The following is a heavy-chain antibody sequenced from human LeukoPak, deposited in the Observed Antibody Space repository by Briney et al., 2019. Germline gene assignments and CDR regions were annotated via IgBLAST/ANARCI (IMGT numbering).Heavy chain of an antibody. J-gene: IGHJ4*02. D-gene: IGHD3-22*01. CDR3: ARQVYYYDLLDY. CDR1: GGSISSYY. CDR2: IYYSGST. Sequence: SETLPLTCTVSGGSISSYYWSWIRQPPGKGLEWIGYIYYSGSTNYNPSLKSRVTISVDTSKNQFSLKLSSVTAADTAVYYCARQVYYYDLLDYWGQGTLVTVSS. V-gene: IGHV4-59*08.